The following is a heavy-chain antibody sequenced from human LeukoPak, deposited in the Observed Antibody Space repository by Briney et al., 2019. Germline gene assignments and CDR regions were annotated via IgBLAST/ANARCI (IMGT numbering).Heavy chain of an antibody. CDR2: ISSSSSYI. V-gene: IGHV3-21*01. Sequence: GGSLRLSCAASGFTFSSYAMSWVRQAPGKGLEWVSSISSSSSYIYYADSVKGRFTISRDNAKNSLYLQMNSLRAEDTAVYYCARVGPRGMDVWGQGTTVTVSS. J-gene: IGHJ6*02. CDR1: GFTFSSYA. CDR3: ARVGPRGMDV. D-gene: IGHD3-16*01.